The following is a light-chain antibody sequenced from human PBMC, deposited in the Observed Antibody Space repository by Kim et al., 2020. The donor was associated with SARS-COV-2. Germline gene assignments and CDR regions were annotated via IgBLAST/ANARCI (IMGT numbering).Light chain of an antibody. CDR3: QQRSTWPPIT. Sequence: SPGERATRSCRASQSVSYYLAWYQQKPGQPPRVLIYDASNRAAGIPARFSGSGSGTDFTLTISSLEPEDSAVYYCQQRSTWPPITFGQGTRLEIK. CDR1: QSVSYY. V-gene: IGKV3-11*01. CDR2: DAS. J-gene: IGKJ5*01.